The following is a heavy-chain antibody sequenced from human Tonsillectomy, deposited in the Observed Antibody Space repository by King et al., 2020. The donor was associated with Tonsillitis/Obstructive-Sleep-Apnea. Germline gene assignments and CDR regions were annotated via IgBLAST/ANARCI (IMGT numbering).Heavy chain of an antibody. CDR2: INHSGST. D-gene: IGHD3-10*01. Sequence: QVQLQQWGAGLLKPSETLSLNCAVYGGSFSGYYWSWIRQPPGKGLEWIGEINHSGSTNYNPSLKSRVTISVDTSKNQFPLKLSSVTAADTAVYYCARGGEALVNWFDPWGQGTLVTVSS. V-gene: IGHV4-34*01. CDR1: GGSFSGYY. CDR3: ARGGEALVNWFDP. J-gene: IGHJ5*02.